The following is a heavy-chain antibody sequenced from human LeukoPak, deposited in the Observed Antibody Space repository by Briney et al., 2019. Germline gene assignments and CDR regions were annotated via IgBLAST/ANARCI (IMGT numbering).Heavy chain of an antibody. CDR3: AKDPSSYYDILTGLTFDI. J-gene: IGHJ3*02. Sequence: PGGSLRLSCAASGFTFSSYAMSWVRQAPGKGLEWVSAISGSGGSTDYADSVKGRFTISRDNSKNTLYLQMNSLRAEDTAVYYCAKDPSSYYDILTGLTFDIWGQGTMVTVSS. V-gene: IGHV3-23*01. CDR2: ISGSGGST. CDR1: GFTFSSYA. D-gene: IGHD3-9*01.